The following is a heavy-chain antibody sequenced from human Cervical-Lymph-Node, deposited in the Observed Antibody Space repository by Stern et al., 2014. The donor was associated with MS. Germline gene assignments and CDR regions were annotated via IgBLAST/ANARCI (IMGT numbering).Heavy chain of an antibody. Sequence: VQLVESGGGVVQPGRSLRLSCAASGFRFSRYALPWVRQAPGKGLEWVAFIWDDGSNPYYADSVTGRFTISRDNCKNTLYLQMNSLRAEDTAVYYCASAYSSSHYYFDYWGQGTLVTVSS. V-gene: IGHV3-33*01. D-gene: IGHD6-13*01. CDR3: ASAYSSSHYYFDY. CDR1: GFRFSRYA. CDR2: IWDDGSNP. J-gene: IGHJ4*02.